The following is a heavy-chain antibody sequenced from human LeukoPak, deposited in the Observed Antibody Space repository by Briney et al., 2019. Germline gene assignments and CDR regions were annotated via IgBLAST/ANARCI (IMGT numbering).Heavy chain of an antibody. CDR3: ARDVTIFGAVIQPPFDY. Sequence: GASVKVSCKASGYTFSSYDINWVRQATGQGLEWMGWMNPNSGNTGYAQKFQGRVTMTTDTSTSTAYMELRSLRSDDTAVYYCARDVTIFGAVIQPPFDYWGQGTLVTVSS. CDR1: GYTFSSYD. V-gene: IGHV1-8*01. D-gene: IGHD3-3*01. CDR2: MNPNSGNT. J-gene: IGHJ4*02.